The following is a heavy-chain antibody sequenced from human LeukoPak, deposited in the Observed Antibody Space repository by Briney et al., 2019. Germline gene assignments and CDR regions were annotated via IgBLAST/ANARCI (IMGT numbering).Heavy chain of an antibody. Sequence: SETLSLTCTVSGGSISSIGYYWGWIRQPPEKGLEGIGSMYYSGATYYNPSLKSRVTISVDTSKNQFSLKLSSVSAADAAVYYCARHRGNSYGPIDYWGQGTLVTVSS. CDR1: GGSISSIGYY. CDR3: ARHRGNSYGPIDY. J-gene: IGHJ4*02. V-gene: IGHV4-39*01. D-gene: IGHD5-18*01. CDR2: MYYSGAT.